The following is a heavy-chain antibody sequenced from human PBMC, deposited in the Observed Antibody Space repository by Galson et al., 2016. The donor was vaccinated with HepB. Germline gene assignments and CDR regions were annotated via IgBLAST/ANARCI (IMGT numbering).Heavy chain of an antibody. J-gene: IGHJ4*02. CDR3: ASLGYCSGGSCYEDGVDFDS. CDR1: GGSITSGNW. Sequence: SETLSLTCAVYGGSITSGNWWNWIRQPPGKGLEWIGEINHTGITSYNPSLKSRLTISVDKSRNQFSLRLSSVTAADTAVYYCASLGYCSGGSCYEDGVDFDSWGQGTLVAVSS. D-gene: IGHD2-15*01. V-gene: IGHV4-4*02. CDR2: INHTGIT.